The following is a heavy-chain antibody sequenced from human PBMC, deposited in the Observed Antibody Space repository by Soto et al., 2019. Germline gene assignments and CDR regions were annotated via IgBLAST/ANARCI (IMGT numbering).Heavy chain of an antibody. J-gene: IGHJ4*02. Sequence: EVQLLESGGELVQSGGSLRLSCAASGITFSNYAMSWVRQAPGRGLEWVSAISGGAGSTFYADSVKGRFTISRDNPKNSLYLQKNSLSAGGTAVYYFAKDPGNWGSYFDYWGQGTLVTVSS. D-gene: IGHD7-27*01. CDR1: GITFSNYA. V-gene: IGHV3-23*01. CDR2: ISGGAGST. CDR3: AKDPGNWGSYFDY.